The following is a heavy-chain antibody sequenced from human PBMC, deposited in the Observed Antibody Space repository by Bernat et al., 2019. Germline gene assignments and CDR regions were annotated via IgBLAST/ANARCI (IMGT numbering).Heavy chain of an antibody. J-gene: IGHJ4*02. CDR3: AISATAH. D-gene: IGHD2-15*01. CDR2: ISYDGSNK. CDR1: GFTFSSYG. V-gene: IGHV3-30*03. Sequence: VRLLESGGGLVQPGGSLRLSCAASGFTFSSYGMHWVRQAPGKGLEWVAVISYDGSNKYYADSVKGRFTISRDNSKNTLYLQMNSLRAEDTAVYYCAISATAHWGQGTLVTVSS.